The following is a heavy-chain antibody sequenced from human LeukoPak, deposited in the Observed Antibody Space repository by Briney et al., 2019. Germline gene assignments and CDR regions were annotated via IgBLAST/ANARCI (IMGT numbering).Heavy chain of an antibody. CDR2: ISSSSSTI. CDR3: ARDYMPLYYFDY. J-gene: IGHJ4*02. V-gene: IGHV3-48*02. Sequence: GGSLRPSCAASGFTFSSYSTNWVRQAPGKWLEWVSYISSSSSTIYYADSVKGRFTISRDNAKNSLYLQMNSLRDEDTAVYYCARDYMPLYYFDYWGQGTLVTVSS. D-gene: IGHD2-2*01. CDR1: GFTFSSYS.